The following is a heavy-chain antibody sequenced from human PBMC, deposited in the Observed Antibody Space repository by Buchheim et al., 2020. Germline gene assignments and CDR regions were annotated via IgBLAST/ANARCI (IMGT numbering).Heavy chain of an antibody. J-gene: IGHJ6*03. CDR3: ARGRVVTDYYYYYMDV. D-gene: IGHD3-3*01. CDR1: GGSFSGYH. Sequence: QVQLQQWGAGLLKPSETLSLTCAVYGGSFSGYHWSWIRQPPGKGLEWLGEINHSGSTNDNPSLKSRVTISVDTSKNQFSLKLSSVTAADTAVYYCARGRVVTDYYYYYMDVWGKGTT. V-gene: IGHV4-34*01. CDR2: INHSGST.